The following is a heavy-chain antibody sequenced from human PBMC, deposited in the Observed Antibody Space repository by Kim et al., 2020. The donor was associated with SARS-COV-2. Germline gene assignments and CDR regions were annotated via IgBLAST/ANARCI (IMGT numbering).Heavy chain of an antibody. CDR1: GFTFNSYA. CDR2: ISDNGGST. V-gene: IGHV3-23*01. CDR3: ARGSYDSGMWTHYYDP. J-gene: IGHJ5*02. D-gene: IGHD3-10*01. Sequence: GGSLRLSCAASGFTFNSYAMSWVRQAPGKGLEWVSVISDNGGSTSYVESVKGRFTISRDNSKNTLYLQMNSLRVEDTALYYCARGSYDSGMWTHYYDPWGQGALVTVSS.